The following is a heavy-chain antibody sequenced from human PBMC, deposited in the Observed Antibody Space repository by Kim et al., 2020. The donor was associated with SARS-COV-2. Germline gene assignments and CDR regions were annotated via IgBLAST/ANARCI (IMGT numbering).Heavy chain of an antibody. CDR1: GGSISSGTW. CDR2: ISHSGGT. CDR3: ARPDSDSGGYYWFDP. V-gene: IGHV4-4*02. J-gene: IGHJ5*02. Sequence: SETLSLTCGVSGGSISSGTWWTWVRQPPGKGLEWIGEISHSGGTNYNPSLKSRVTISVDKSKNQFSLNLNSVTAADTAVYYCARPDSDSGGYYWFDPWG. D-gene: IGHD1-26*01.